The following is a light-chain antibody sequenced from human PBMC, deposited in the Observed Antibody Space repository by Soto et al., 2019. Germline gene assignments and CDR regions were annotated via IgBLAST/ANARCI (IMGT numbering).Light chain of an antibody. CDR3: QQYGSSPFT. J-gene: IGKJ5*01. Sequence: EILLTQSPATVSLSPGERATLSCTASQSVSSSYLAWYQQKPGQAPRLLIYGASSRATGIPDRFSGSGSGTDFTLTISRLEPEDFAVYYCQQYGSSPFTFGQGTRLEI. CDR1: QSVSSSY. V-gene: IGKV3-20*01. CDR2: GAS.